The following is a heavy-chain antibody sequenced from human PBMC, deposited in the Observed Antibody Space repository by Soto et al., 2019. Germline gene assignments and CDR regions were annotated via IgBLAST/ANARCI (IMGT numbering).Heavy chain of an antibody. Sequence: PGGSLRLSCAASGFTFSSYGMHWVRQAPGKGLEWVAVISYDGSNKYYADSVKGRFTISRDNSKNTLYLQMNSLRAEDTAVYYCAKGVFNVGLLPVYWGQGTLVTVSS. CDR1: GFTFSSYG. J-gene: IGHJ4*02. V-gene: IGHV3-30*18. CDR2: ISYDGSNK. D-gene: IGHD2-21*02. CDR3: AKGVFNVGLLPVY.